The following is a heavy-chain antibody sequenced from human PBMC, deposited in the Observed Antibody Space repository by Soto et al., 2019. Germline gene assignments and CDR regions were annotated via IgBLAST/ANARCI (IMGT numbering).Heavy chain of an antibody. Sequence: QVQLVESGGGVVQPGRSLRLSCEASGFTSSSYVMHWVRQAPGKGQEWVAVISYDGSNKHYADSVKGRFTISRDNSKNTLYLEMNSLTGEDTAVYSCARGDPYYGMDVWGQGTTVTVSS. J-gene: IGHJ6*02. CDR3: ARGDPYYGMDV. CDR1: GFTSSSYV. CDR2: ISYDGSNK. V-gene: IGHV3-30*03.